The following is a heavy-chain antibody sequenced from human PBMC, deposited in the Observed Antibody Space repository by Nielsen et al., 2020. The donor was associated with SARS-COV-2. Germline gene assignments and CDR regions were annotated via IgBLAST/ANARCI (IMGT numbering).Heavy chain of an antibody. D-gene: IGHD6-13*01. Sequence: GGSLRLSCAASGFTFSSYGMHWVRQAPGKGLEWVAVISYDGSNKYYADSVKGRFTISRVNSKNTLYLQMNSLRAEDTAVYYCAKDRHSSSCLDYWGQGTLVTVSS. CDR1: GFTFSSYG. CDR2: ISYDGSNK. J-gene: IGHJ4*02. V-gene: IGHV3-30*18. CDR3: AKDRHSSSCLDY.